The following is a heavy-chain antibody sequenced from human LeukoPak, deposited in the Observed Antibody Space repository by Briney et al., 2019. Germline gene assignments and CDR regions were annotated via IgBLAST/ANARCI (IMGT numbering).Heavy chain of an antibody. V-gene: IGHV3-30*02. CDR2: IRYDGSNK. J-gene: IGHJ6*03. Sequence: GGSLRLSCAASGFTFSSYGMHWVRQAPGKGLEWVAFIRYDGSNKYYADSVKGRFTISRDNSKNTLYLQMNSLRAEDTAVYYCAKVQYYGSGSHYYYYYYMDVWGKGTTVTISS. CDR1: GFTFSSYG. D-gene: IGHD3-10*01. CDR3: AKVQYYGSGSHYYYYYYMDV.